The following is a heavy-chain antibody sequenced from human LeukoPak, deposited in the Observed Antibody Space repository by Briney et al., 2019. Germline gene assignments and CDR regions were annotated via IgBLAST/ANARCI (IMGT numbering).Heavy chain of an antibody. CDR3: ARDIRFGGYSSSWYLPMVMDV. Sequence: SDTLSLTCTVSGGSISSYYGSWIRPPPGEGLEWSGNISYSGRTKYNPSLKSQVTISVDTSKNHFSLKLSSVTAADTAVYYCARDIRFGGYSSSWYLPMVMDVWGQGTTVTVSS. D-gene: IGHD6-13*01. J-gene: IGHJ6*02. CDR2: ISYSGRT. CDR1: GGSISSYY. V-gene: IGHV4-59*12.